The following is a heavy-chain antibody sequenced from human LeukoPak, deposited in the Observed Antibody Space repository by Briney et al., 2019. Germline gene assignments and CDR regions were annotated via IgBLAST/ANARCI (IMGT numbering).Heavy chain of an antibody. Sequence: GGSLRLSCAVSESTFGNYELCWVRQAPGKGLDWLSCISGGGDSIYYADSVKGRFTISRDNGKKSVYLQMNSLRAEDTALYYCARMYYYDSSGSDYWGQGTLVTVSS. CDR1: ESTFGNYE. D-gene: IGHD3-22*01. CDR3: ARMYYYDSSGSDY. CDR2: ISGGGDSI. V-gene: IGHV3-48*03. J-gene: IGHJ4*02.